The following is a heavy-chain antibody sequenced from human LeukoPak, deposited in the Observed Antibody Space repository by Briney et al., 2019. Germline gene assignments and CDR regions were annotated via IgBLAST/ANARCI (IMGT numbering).Heavy chain of an antibody. J-gene: IGHJ4*02. D-gene: IGHD2-2*02. CDR1: GDSIGSGSYY. Sequence: PSQTLSLTCTVSGDSIGSGSYYWSWIRQPAGKGLEWIGRIYTSGSTNYNPSLKSRVTISVDTSKNQFSLKLSSVTAADTAVYYCARDSPHCSSTSCYTGSVDYWGQGTLVTVSS. V-gene: IGHV4-61*02. CDR3: ARDSPHCSSTSCYTGSVDY. CDR2: IYTSGST.